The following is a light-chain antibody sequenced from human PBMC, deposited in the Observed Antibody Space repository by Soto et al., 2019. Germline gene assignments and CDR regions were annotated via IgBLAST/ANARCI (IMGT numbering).Light chain of an antibody. CDR3: QQYGSSPT. Sequence: EIVLTQCRGTLSLSPGERATLSFRASQSVSSSYLAWYQQKPGQAPRLLIYVASIRATGIPDRFSGSGSGTDFTLTISRLEPEDFAVYYCQQYGSSPTFGGGTKVDIK. CDR1: QSVSSSY. J-gene: IGKJ4*01. CDR2: VAS. V-gene: IGKV3-20*01.